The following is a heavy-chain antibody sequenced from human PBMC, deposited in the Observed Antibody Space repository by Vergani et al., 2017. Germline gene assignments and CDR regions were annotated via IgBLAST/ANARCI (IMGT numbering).Heavy chain of an antibody. CDR3: ARTESFILRYFHWAL. D-gene: IGHD3-9*01. V-gene: IGHV4-59*08. J-gene: IGHJ4*02. CDR2: IHYSENT. CDR1: FDSIRNLY. Sequence: QVQLQESGPGLVKSSETLSLTCSVSFDSIRNLYCNWIRQPPGKGLEWIGSIHYSENTNYNPSLKTRVTISVDTSKNQFSLEVTSVTAADTAIYFCARTESFILRYFHWALWGQGTVVTVSS.